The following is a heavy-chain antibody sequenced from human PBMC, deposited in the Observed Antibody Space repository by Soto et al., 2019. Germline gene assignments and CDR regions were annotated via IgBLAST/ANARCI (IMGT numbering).Heavy chain of an antibody. CDR3: ADAILDQLVGYYFDY. CDR1: GFTFSSYA. CDR2: ISGSGGST. D-gene: IGHD6-6*01. J-gene: IGHJ4*02. V-gene: IGHV3-23*01. Sequence: GGSLRLSCAASGFTFSSYAMSWVRQAPGKGLEWVSAISGSGGSTYYADSVKGRFTISRDNSKNTLYLQMNSLRAEDTAVYYCADAILDQLVGYYFDYWGQGTLVTVSS.